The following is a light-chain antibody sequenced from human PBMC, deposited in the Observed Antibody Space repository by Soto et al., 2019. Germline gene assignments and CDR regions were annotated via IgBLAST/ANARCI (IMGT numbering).Light chain of an antibody. CDR2: DVS. CDR3: QQFNSFPLT. V-gene: IGKV1-13*02. J-gene: IGKJ3*01. Sequence: AIQLTQSPSSLSASVGDRVTITCRASQGISSTLAWYQQKPGKAPKVLIYDVSSLESGVPSRFSGSGSGADFTLTISSLQPEDFAPYYCQQFNSFPLTFGPGTTVDIK. CDR1: QGISST.